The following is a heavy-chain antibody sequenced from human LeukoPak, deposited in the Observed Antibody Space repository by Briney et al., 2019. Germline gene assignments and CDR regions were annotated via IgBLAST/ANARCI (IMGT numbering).Heavy chain of an antibody. D-gene: IGHD2-2*01. J-gene: IGHJ4*02. CDR3: ARGSPGSCSSTSCYYKVFDY. V-gene: IGHV3-48*01. CDR2: ISSSSSTI. Sequence: GGSLRLSCAASGFTFSSYSMNWVRQAPGKGLEWVSYISSSSSTIYYADSVKGRFTISRDNAKNSLYLQMNSLRAEDTAVYYCARGSPGSCSSTSCYYKVFDYWGQGTLVTVSS. CDR1: GFTFSSYS.